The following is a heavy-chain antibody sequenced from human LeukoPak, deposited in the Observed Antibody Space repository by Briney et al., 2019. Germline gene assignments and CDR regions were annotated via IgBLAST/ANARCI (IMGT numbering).Heavy chain of an antibody. CDR1: GYSFTSYW. Sequence: GESLKISCKGSGYSFTSYWIGWVRQMPGKGLEWLGIIYPDDSDTRYSPSFQGQVTISADKSISTAYLQWSSLKASDTAMYYCARHLGYYDILTGPYNWFDPWGQGTLVTVSS. V-gene: IGHV5-51*01. J-gene: IGHJ5*02. D-gene: IGHD3-9*01. CDR3: ARHLGYYDILTGPYNWFDP. CDR2: IYPDDSDT.